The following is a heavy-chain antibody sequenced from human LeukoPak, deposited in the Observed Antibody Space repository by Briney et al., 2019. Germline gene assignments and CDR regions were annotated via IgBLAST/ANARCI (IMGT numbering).Heavy chain of an antibody. CDR3: ARSPRAGMTTVTSYYYYYMDV. CDR2: IYSGGST. D-gene: IGHD4-17*01. CDR1: GFTVSSNY. V-gene: IGHV3-66*02. J-gene: IGHJ6*03. Sequence: EGSLRLSCAASGFTVSSNYMSWVRQAPGKGLEWVSVIYSGGSTYYADSVKGRFTISRDNSKNTLYLQMNSLRAEDTAVYYCARSPRAGMTTVTSYYYYYMDVWGKGTTVTVSS.